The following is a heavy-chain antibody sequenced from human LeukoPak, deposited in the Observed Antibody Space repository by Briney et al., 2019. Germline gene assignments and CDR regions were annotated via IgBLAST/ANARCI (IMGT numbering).Heavy chain of an antibody. CDR2: IFYTGST. Sequence: SETLSLTCTVSGGSISSSNYYWAWIRQPPVKGLEWIANIFYTGSTYYNPSLKSRVTISVDTSKNQFSLRLSSVTATDTAVYCCAREEPYYYGSGSPKDIWGQGTMVTVSS. V-gene: IGHV4-39*02. CDR3: AREEPYYYGSGSPKDI. D-gene: IGHD3-10*01. CDR1: GGSISSSNYY. J-gene: IGHJ3*02.